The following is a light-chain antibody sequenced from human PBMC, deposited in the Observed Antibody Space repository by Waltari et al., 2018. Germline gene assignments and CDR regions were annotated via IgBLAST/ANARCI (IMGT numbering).Light chain of an antibody. CDR3: QQYNSYPLT. CDR2: EAS. V-gene: IGKV1-5*01. CDR1: QSISTW. Sequence: DIQMTQSPSTLSASVGDRVTITCRASQSISTWLAWYQQKPGVAPKLLIYEASTFESGVPSRFRGSGSGTEFTLTISSLQPDDFATYYCQQYNSYPLTFGGGTKVEIK. J-gene: IGKJ4*01.